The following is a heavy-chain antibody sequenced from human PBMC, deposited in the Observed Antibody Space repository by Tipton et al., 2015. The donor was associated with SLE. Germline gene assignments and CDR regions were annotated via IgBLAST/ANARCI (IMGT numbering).Heavy chain of an antibody. CDR1: GGSITNHY. D-gene: IGHD2-21*02. J-gene: IGHJ5*02. CDR3: ARIRDLISSRYPNPVRFDP. Sequence: GLVKPSETLSLTCTVSGGSITNHYWNWIRQPPGKGLEWIGYIHYSGTTHDNPSLKSRVTISADKSKNQFSLELSSVTAADTALYYCARIRDLISSRYPNPVRFDPWGQGTLVTVSS. CDR2: IHYSGTT. V-gene: IGHV4-59*11.